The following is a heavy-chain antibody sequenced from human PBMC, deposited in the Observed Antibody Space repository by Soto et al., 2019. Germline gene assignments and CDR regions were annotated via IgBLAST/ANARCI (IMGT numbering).Heavy chain of an antibody. Sequence: SETLSLTCTVSGGSISSYYWSWIRQPPGKGLEWIGYIYYSGSTNYNPSLKSRVTISVDTSKNQFSLKLSSVTAADTAVYYCARDRVSKLQRYSSSWSRQLKGGYYGMDVWGQGTTVTVSS. CDR1: GGSISSYY. J-gene: IGHJ6*02. D-gene: IGHD6-13*01. CDR2: IYYSGST. V-gene: IGHV4-59*01. CDR3: ARDRVSKLQRYSSSWSRQLKGGYYGMDV.